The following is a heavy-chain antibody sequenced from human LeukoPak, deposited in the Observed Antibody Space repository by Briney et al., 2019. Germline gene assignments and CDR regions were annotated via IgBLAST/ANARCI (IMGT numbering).Heavy chain of an antibody. D-gene: IGHD3-22*01. CDR3: ARSGYYYDSSGYYNSYWYFDL. Sequence: GGSLRLSCAASGFTFSSYEMNWVRQAPGKGLEWVSSISSSSSYIYYADSVKGRFTISRDNAKNSLYLQMNSLRAEDTAVYYCARSGYYYDSSGYYNSYWYFDLWGRGTLVTVSS. CDR1: GFTFSSYE. CDR2: ISSSSSYI. J-gene: IGHJ2*01. V-gene: IGHV3-21*01.